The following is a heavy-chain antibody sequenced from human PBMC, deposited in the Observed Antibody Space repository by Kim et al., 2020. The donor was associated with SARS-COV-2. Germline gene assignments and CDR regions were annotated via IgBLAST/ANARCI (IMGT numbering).Heavy chain of an antibody. CDR1: GFTFSSYD. CDR2: IGTAGDT. D-gene: IGHD5-12*01. J-gene: IGHJ3*02. CDR3: ARGGFVAPTLDAFDI. V-gene: IGHV3-13*01. Sequence: GGSLRLSCAASGFTFSSYDMHWVRQATGKGLEWVSAIGTAGDTYYPGSVKGRFTISRENAKNSLYLQMNSLRAGDTAVYYCARGGFVAPTLDAFDIWGQGTMVTVSS.